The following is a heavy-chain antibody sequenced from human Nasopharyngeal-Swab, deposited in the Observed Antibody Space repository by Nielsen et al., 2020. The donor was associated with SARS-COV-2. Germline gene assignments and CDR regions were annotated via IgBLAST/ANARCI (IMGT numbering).Heavy chain of an antibody. D-gene: IGHD2-2*01. Sequence: ASVKVSCKASGYTFINHDINWVRQSTGQGLEWMGWMSPNSGNTGYAQKFQGRVTMTRDTSTSTVYMELSSLRSEDTAVYYCARNIVVVPAAILYYYYAMDVWGQGTTVTVSS. J-gene: IGHJ6*02. V-gene: IGHV1-8*01. CDR2: MSPNSGNT. CDR1: GYTFINHD. CDR3: ARNIVVVPAAILYYYYAMDV.